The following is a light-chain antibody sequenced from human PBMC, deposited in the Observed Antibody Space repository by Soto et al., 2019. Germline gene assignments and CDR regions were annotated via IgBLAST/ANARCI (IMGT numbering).Light chain of an antibody. Sequence: QAVLTQPPSVSGAPGQRVTISCTGSSSNIGASFDVYWYQHLPGTAPKLLIYDNTNRPSGVPDRFSGSKSGTSASLAITGLQAEDEADYYCQSYDSSLSAVVFGGVTKVTVL. CDR3: QSYDSSLSAVV. V-gene: IGLV1-40*01. CDR2: DNT. J-gene: IGLJ2*01. CDR1: SSNIGASFD.